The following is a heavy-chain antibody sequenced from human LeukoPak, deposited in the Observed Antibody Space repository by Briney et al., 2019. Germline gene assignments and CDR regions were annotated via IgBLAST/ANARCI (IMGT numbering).Heavy chain of an antibody. V-gene: IGHV3-33*01. D-gene: IGHD3-22*01. Sequence: GRSLRLSCGASGFTFSSFGMHWVRQAPGKGLEWVAVIWSDGSNQYYADSVKGRFTITRDNSKNTLYLHMYSLRAEDTAVYYCARGADRVIVVPTAEYFQHWGQGTLVTVSS. CDR1: GFTFSSFG. J-gene: IGHJ1*01. CDR2: IWSDGSNQ. CDR3: ARGADRVIVVPTAEYFQH.